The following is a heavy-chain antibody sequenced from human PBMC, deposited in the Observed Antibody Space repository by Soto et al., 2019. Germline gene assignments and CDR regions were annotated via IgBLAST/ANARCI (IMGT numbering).Heavy chain of an antibody. Sequence: QVQLVESGGGVVQPGRSLRLSCAASGFTFSSYGMHWVRQAPGKGLEWVAVISYDGSNKYYADSVKGRFTISRDNSKNTLYLQMNSLRAEDTAVYYCAKEWLHGLDYWGQGTLVTVSS. CDR1: GFTFSSYG. CDR3: AKEWLHGLDY. J-gene: IGHJ4*02. CDR2: ISYDGSNK. V-gene: IGHV3-30*18. D-gene: IGHD5-12*01.